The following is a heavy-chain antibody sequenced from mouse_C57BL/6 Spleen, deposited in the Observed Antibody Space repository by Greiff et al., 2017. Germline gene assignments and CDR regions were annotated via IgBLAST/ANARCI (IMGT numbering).Heavy chain of an antibody. V-gene: IGHV1-53*01. J-gene: IGHJ2*01. Sequence: QVQLQQPGPELVKPGASVKLSCKASGYTFTSSWMHWVKQRPGQGLEWIGNINPSNGGTNYNEKFKSKATLTVDKSSSTAYMQLSSLTSEDSAVYYCARSPYYYDSSYFDNRGPGATLTVS. CDR3: ARSPYYYDSSYFDN. D-gene: IGHD1-1*01. CDR2: INPSNGGT. CDR1: GYTFTSSW.